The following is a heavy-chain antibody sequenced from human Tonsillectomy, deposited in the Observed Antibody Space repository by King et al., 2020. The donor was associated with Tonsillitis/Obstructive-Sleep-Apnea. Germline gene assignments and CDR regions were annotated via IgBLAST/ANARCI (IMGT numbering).Heavy chain of an antibody. CDR3: AKDHYGSGSYLYTDYYYYGMDV. CDR1: GFTFSDFG. V-gene: IGHV3-30*18. CDR2: ISYDGSNK. J-gene: IGHJ6*02. Sequence: VQLVQSGGGVVQPGRSLRLSCAASGFTFSDFGMHWVRQATGKGLEWVAVISYDGSNKYYADSVKGRFTISRDNSKNTLYLQMNSLRAEDTAVYYCAKDHYGSGSYLYTDYYYYGMDVWGQGTTVTVSS. D-gene: IGHD3-10*01.